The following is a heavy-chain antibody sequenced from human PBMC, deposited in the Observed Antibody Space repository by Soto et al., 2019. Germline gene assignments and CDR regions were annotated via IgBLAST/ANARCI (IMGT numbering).Heavy chain of an antibody. CDR2: IYYSGST. V-gene: IGHV4-39*01. CDR1: GGSISTSSYY. J-gene: IGHJ4*02. Sequence: QLQLQESGPGLVKPSETLSLTCTVSGGSISTSSYYWGWIRQPPGEGLEWIGSIYYSGSTYYNPSLKSRVTISVDTSKNQFSLKLSSVTAADTAVYYCARDYDSSGDYWGQGTLVTVSS. CDR3: ARDYDSSGDY. D-gene: IGHD3-22*01.